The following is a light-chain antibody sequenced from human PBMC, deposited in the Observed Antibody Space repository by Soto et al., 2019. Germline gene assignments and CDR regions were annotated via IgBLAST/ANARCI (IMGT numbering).Light chain of an antibody. CDR2: DVS. CDR3: SSYTSSSTWV. V-gene: IGLV2-14*01. Sequence: QSALTQPASVSGSPGQSITISCTGTSSDVGGYNYVSWYQQHPGKAPKLMIYDVSNRPSGVSNRFSGSKSGNTASLTISGLQAEDEADYYSSSYTSSSTWVFGGGTKLTV. J-gene: IGLJ3*02. CDR1: SSDVGGYNY.